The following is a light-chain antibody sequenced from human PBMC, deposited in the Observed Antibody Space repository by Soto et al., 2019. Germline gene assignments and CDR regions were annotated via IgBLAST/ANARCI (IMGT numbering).Light chain of an antibody. V-gene: IGKV3-20*01. CDR1: QSVASNY. Sequence: EIVLTQSPGTLSLSPGERVTLSCRASQSVASNYLAWYQQKPGQAPRLLIYAASGRATGIPDRFSGSGSGTDFTLTNSRLEPVDFAVYYCQQYGRSPWTFGQGTEVEIK. CDR3: QQYGRSPWT. J-gene: IGKJ1*01. CDR2: AAS.